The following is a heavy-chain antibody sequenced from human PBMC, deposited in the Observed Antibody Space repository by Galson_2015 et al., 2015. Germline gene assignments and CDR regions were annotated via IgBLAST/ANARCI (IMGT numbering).Heavy chain of an antibody. J-gene: IGHJ4*02. CDR3: ARTLPAQWELPLWDY. D-gene: IGHD1-26*01. V-gene: IGHV3-30-3*01. CDR1: GFTFSSYA. Sequence: SLRLSCAASGFTFSSYAMHWVRQAPGKGLEWVAVISYDGSNKYYADSVKGRFTISRDNSKNTLYLQMNSLRAEDTAVYYCARTLPAQWELPLWDYWGQGTLVTVSS. CDR2: ISYDGSNK.